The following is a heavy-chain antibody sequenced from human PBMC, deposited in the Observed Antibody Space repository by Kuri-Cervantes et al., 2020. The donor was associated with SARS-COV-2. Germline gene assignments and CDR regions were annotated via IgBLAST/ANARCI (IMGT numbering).Heavy chain of an antibody. CDR2: ISSSGSII. D-gene: IGHD2-21*02. J-gene: IGHJ4*02. V-gene: IGHV3-48*03. Sequence: GGSLRLSCAASGFTFNTFAMSWVRQAPGKGLEWVSYISSSGSIIYYADSVKGRFTISRDNAKNSLYLQMNSLRAEDTAVYNCARGGGYCGGDCYDFDYWGQGTLVTVSS. CDR3: ARGGGYCGGDCYDFDY. CDR1: GFTFNTFA.